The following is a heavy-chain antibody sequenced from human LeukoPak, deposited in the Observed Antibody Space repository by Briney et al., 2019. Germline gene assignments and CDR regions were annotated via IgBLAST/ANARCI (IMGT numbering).Heavy chain of an antibody. Sequence: GGSLRLSCAASGFTFSSYGMSWVRQAPGKGLEWVSGISPSGSISYYADSVKGRFTISRDNSKNTLYVQMNSLTAEDTAIYYCAKATGNLGNWGQGTLVTVSS. D-gene: IGHD1-1*01. CDR1: GFTFSSYG. CDR3: AKATGNLGN. V-gene: IGHV3-23*01. CDR2: ISPSGSIS. J-gene: IGHJ4*02.